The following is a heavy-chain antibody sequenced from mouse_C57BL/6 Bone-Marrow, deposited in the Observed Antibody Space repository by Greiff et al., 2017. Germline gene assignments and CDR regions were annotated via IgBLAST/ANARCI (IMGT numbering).Heavy chain of an antibody. Sequence: QVTLKESGPGILQPSQSLSLTCSFSGFSLSTFGMGVGWIRQPSGKGLEWLAHIWWDDDKYYNPALKSRLTISKATSKNQVFLKSANVDTADTATYYCARIARTGTGAGFAYWGQGTLVTVSA. CDR1: GFSLSTFGMG. V-gene: IGHV8-8*01. CDR3: ARIARTGTGAGFAY. J-gene: IGHJ3*01. CDR2: IWWDDDK. D-gene: IGHD4-1*01.